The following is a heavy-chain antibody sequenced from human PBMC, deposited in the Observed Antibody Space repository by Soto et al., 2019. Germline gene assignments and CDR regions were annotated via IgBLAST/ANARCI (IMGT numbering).Heavy chain of an antibody. CDR3: ARDRVARLLIYGMDV. CDR2: INPSSGRT. D-gene: IGHD6-25*01. V-gene: IGHV1-46*01. J-gene: IGHJ6*02. CDR1: GYILTTYS. Sequence: QVQLVQSGAEVKKPGASVKVSCKASGYILTTYSMHWVRQAPGQGLEWMGVINPSSGRTSYAPKFQGRVTMTGDTSTSAVDMELSSLRPEDTAVYYCARDRVARLLIYGMDVWGQGTTVTVSS.